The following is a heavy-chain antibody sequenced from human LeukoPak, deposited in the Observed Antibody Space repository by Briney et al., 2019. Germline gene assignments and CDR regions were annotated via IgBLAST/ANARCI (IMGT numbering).Heavy chain of an antibody. J-gene: IGHJ4*02. Sequence: PSETLSLTCTVSGGSISSGGHYWSWIRQPAGKGLEYLGRISSTGCTNYNPSLRSRVTISADTSKNHFSLKLTSVTAADTAVYYCARDQTYSGSGIYTYFDYWGQGILVTVSS. V-gene: IGHV4-61*02. D-gene: IGHD3-10*01. CDR3: ARDQTYSGSGIYTYFDY. CDR2: ISSTGCT. CDR1: GGSISSGGHY.